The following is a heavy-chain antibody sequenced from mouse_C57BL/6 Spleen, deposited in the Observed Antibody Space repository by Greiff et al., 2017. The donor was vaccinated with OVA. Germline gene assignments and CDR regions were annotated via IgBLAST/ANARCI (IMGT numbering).Heavy chain of an antibody. CDR2: ISGGGGNT. Sequence: EVHLVESGGGLVKPGGSLKLSCAASGFTFSSYTMSWVRQTPEKRLEWVATISGGGGNTYYPDSVKGRFTISRDNAKNTLYLQMSSLRSEDTALYYCASSYGYRYFDVWGTGTTVTVSS. CDR3: ASSYGYRYFDV. D-gene: IGHD1-1*02. CDR1: GFTFSSYT. J-gene: IGHJ1*03. V-gene: IGHV5-9*01.